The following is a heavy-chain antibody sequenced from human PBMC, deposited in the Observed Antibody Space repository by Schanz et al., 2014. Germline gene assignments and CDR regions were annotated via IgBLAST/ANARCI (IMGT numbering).Heavy chain of an antibody. CDR3: AKGQGAVINNWYFDL. J-gene: IGHJ2*01. Sequence: QVQLVESGGGVVQPGGSLRLSCAASGFSFSGSGMHWVRQAPGEGLEWVAFIRFDASHKYYADSVKGRFTISRDNSITTLSLQMNSLPPDSSPLSSCAKGQGAVINNWYFDLWGRGTLVTVSS. CDR2: IRFDASHK. CDR1: GFSFSGSG. D-gene: IGHD2-21*01. V-gene: IGHV3-30*02.